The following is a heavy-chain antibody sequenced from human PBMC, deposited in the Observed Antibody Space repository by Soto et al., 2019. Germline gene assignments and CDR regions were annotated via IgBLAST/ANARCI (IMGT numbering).Heavy chain of an antibody. CDR1: GFTFSSYA. CDR3: AKEDIVVVPAARDYYYMDV. D-gene: IGHD2-2*01. J-gene: IGHJ6*03. Sequence: EVQLLESGGGLGQPGWSLRLSCAASGFTFSSYAMNWVRQAPGKGLEWVSTISGSGGRTYYADSVKGRFTISRDNSKNTLYLQMNCLRVEDTAVYYGAKEDIVVVPAARDYYYMDVWGKGTTVTVSS. V-gene: IGHV3-23*01. CDR2: ISGSGGRT.